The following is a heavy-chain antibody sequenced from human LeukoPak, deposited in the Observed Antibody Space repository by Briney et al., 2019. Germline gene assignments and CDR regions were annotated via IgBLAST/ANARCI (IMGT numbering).Heavy chain of an antibody. CDR3: ARDPDRSQRWLYGALEL. CDR1: GFTFSSYA. CDR2: ISYGGSNK. J-gene: IGHJ4*02. Sequence: GRSLRLSCAASGFTFSSYAMRWVRQAPGKGLEWVAVISYGGSNKYYADSVKGRFTIPRDNSKNTLYLQMNSLRAEDTAVYYCARDPDRSQRWLYGALELWGQGTLVTVSS. V-gene: IGHV3-30*04. D-gene: IGHD3-22*01.